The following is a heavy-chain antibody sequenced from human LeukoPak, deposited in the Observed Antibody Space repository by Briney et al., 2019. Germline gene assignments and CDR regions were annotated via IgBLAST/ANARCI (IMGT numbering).Heavy chain of an antibody. Sequence: GASVKVSCKVSGYTLTELSMHWVRQAPGKGLEWMGGFDPEDGETIYAQKFQGRVTMTEDTSTDNAYMELSSLRSEDTAVYYCATIPRHYYDSSGYYYFDYWGQGTLITVSS. CDR3: ATIPRHYYDSSGYYYFDY. CDR1: GYTLTELS. D-gene: IGHD3-22*01. J-gene: IGHJ4*02. CDR2: FDPEDGET. V-gene: IGHV1-24*01.